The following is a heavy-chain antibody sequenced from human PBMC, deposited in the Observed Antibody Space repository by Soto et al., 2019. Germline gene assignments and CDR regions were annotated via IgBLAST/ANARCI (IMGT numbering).Heavy chain of an antibody. V-gene: IGHV1-69*04. D-gene: IGHD2-15*01. CDR2: IIPILGIA. Sequence: SVKVSCKASGGTFSSYTISWVRQAPGQGLEWMGRIIPILGIANYAQKFQGRVTITADKSTSTAYMELSSLRSEDTAVYYCARDLREGYCSGGSCYSTPPNQGYWGQGTLVTSPQ. J-gene: IGHJ4*02. CDR1: GGTFSSYT. CDR3: ARDLREGYCSGGSCYSTPPNQGY.